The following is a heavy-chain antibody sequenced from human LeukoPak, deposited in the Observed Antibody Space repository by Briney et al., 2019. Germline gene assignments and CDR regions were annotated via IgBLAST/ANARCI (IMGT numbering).Heavy chain of an antibody. D-gene: IGHD3-10*01. J-gene: IGHJ4*02. Sequence: GGSLRLSCAASGFTFSNYAMSWVRQAPGKGLEWVSTINDRGITTYYADSVKGRFTISRDNSKNTLSLQVSSLRAEDTAIYYCAKDLVVRGVIYFFWDYWGQGTLVTVSS. V-gene: IGHV3-23*01. CDR2: INDRGITT. CDR3: AKDLVVRGVIYFFWDY. CDR1: GFTFSNYA.